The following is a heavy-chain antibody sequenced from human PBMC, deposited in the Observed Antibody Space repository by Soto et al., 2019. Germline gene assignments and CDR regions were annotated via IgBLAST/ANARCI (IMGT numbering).Heavy chain of an antibody. CDR3: AKATPLYYYDSSGFVDY. CDR1: GFTFSSYA. CDR2: ISGSGGST. J-gene: IGHJ4*02. Sequence: VQLLESGGGLVQPGGSLRLSCAASGFTFSSYAMSWVRQAPGKGLEWVSAISGSGGSTYYADSVKGRFTISRDNSKNTLYLQMNSLRAEDTAVYYCAKATPLYYYDSSGFVDYWGQGTLVTVSS. D-gene: IGHD3-22*01. V-gene: IGHV3-23*01.